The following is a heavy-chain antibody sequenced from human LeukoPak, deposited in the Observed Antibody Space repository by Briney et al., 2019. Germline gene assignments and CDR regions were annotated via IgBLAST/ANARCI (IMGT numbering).Heavy chain of an antibody. Sequence: PGGSLRLSCAASRFSFSTYAMHWVRQAPGKGLEWVAVIRKDGSSKYYADSVKGRFTISRDNSKNTLYLQMDSLRAEDTAVYYCARDPVQVEEYSSGWYSSFNCWGQGTLVTVSS. V-gene: IGHV3-30*01. J-gene: IGHJ4*02. CDR3: ARDPVQVEEYSSGWYSSFNC. D-gene: IGHD6-19*01. CDR2: IRKDGSSK. CDR1: RFSFSTYA.